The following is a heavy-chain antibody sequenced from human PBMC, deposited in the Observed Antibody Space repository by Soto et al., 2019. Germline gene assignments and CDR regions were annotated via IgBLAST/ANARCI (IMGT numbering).Heavy chain of an antibody. J-gene: IGHJ5*02. CDR1: GASISGFY. V-gene: IGHV4-4*07. CDR2: IYATGTT. Sequence: PSETLSLTCTVSGASISGFYWSWIRKSAGKGLEWIGRIYATGTTDYNPSLRSRVMMSVDTSKKQFSLKLRSVTAADTAVYYCVRDGTKTLRDWFDPWGQGISVTVSS. CDR3: VRDGTKTLRDWFDP. D-gene: IGHD1-1*01.